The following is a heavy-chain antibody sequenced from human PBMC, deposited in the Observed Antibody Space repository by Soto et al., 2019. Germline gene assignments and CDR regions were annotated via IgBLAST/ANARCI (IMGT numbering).Heavy chain of an antibody. D-gene: IGHD2-2*01. CDR1: GGTFSSYA. V-gene: IGHV1-69*06. J-gene: IGHJ6*04. Sequence: SVKVSCKASGGTFSSYAISWVRQAPGQGLEWMGGIIPIFGTANYAQKFQGRVTITADKSTSTAYMELSSLRSEDTAVYYCASSRGLPVGVAAAPRGYYYYGMGGWGKGTRGTV. CDR2: IIPIFGTA. CDR3: ASSRGLPVGVAAAPRGYYYYGMGG.